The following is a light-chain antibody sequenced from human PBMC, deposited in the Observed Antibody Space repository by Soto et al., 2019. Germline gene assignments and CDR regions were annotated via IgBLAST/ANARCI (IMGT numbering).Light chain of an antibody. CDR2: DVS. CDR3: SSSTSGSPNVV. V-gene: IGLV2-14*01. Sequence: QSVLTQPASVSGSPGQSITISCTGTSSDVGAYNYVSWYQQYPGKAPKLMIYDVSNRPSGVSNRFAGSKSGNSASLTIPGLEAEDEAEYFCSSSTSGSPNVVFAGGIKLTDL. J-gene: IGLJ2*01. CDR1: SSDVGAYNY.